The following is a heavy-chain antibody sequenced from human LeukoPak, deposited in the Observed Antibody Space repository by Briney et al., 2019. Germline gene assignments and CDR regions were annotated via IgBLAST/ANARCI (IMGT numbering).Heavy chain of an antibody. V-gene: IGHV3-23*01. CDR2: ISSSGGST. CDR3: AKKMSITAASQVDY. J-gene: IGHJ4*02. Sequence: GGSLRLSCAASGFTFSSYAMSWVRQAPGKGLEWVSAISSSGGSTDYTDSVKGRFTISRDNSKNTLYLQMNSLRAEDTAVYYCAKKMSITAASQVDYWGQGTLVTVSS. CDR1: GFTFSSYA. D-gene: IGHD1-20*01.